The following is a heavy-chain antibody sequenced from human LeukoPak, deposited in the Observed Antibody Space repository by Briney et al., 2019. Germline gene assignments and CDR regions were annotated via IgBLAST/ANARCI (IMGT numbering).Heavy chain of an antibody. CDR2: LSNGGTYI. CDR1: GFTFNTYT. D-gene: IGHD4-17*01. J-gene: IGHJ4*02. Sequence: PGGSLSLSCAASGFTFNTYTMNWVRQAPGKGLEWVSSLSNGGTYIYYADSVKGRFTISRDNTKNSLYLQMSSLRAEDTAVYYCARGRYYFDFWGQGTLVPPSS. V-gene: IGHV3-21*01. CDR3: ARGRYYFDF.